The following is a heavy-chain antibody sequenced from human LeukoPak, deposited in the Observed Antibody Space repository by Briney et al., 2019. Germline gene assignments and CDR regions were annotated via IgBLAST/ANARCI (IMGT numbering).Heavy chain of an antibody. Sequence: SETLSLTCNVSGVSISSMSYYWGWIRQPPGKGLEWIGSNYYSGGTDYNPSLKSQVTISVDTSKNQFSLKLTSVTAADTAVYYCASRYYSYYYMDVWGKGTTVIVSS. J-gene: IGHJ6*03. CDR1: GVSISSMSYY. CDR3: ASRYYSYYYMDV. V-gene: IGHV4-39*01. CDR2: NYYSGGT.